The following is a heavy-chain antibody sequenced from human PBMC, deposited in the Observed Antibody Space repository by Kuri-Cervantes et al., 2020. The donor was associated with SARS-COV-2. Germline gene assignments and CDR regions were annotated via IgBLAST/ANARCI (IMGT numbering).Heavy chain of an antibody. CDR3: ARGYGSYFY. V-gene: IGHV4-34*01. D-gene: IGHD1-26*01. J-gene: IGHJ4*02. CDR1: GFTFGDYA. Sequence: GSLRLSCTASGFTFGDYAMSWIRQPPGKGLEWIGEINHSGSTNYNPSLTSRVTMSVDTSKNQFSLKLSSVTAADTAVYYCARGYGSYFYWGQGTLVTVSS. CDR2: INHSGST.